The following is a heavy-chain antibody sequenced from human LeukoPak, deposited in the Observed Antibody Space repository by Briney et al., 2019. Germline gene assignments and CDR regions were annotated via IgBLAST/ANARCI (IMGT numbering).Heavy chain of an antibody. J-gene: IGHJ3*02. CDR3: ARDEGAQLLAPNAFDI. Sequence: ASVKVSCKASGYTFTSYGISWVRQAPGQGLAWMGWISAYNGNTNYAQKLQGRVTMTTDTSTSTAYMELRSLRSDDTAVYYCARDEGAQLLAPNAFDIWGQGTMVTVSS. V-gene: IGHV1-18*01. CDR1: GYTFTSYG. CDR2: ISAYNGNT. D-gene: IGHD2-2*01.